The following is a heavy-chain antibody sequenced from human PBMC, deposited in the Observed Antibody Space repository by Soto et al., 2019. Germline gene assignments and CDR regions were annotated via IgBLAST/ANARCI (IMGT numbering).Heavy chain of an antibody. Sequence: SETLSLTCTVSGDSVRSGSYYWSWIRQPPGKGLEWIGSMLYSGSTNYNPSLKSRVTISMGASNNQFSLNLRSVTGADTAMYYCARDGATASHYYYYGVDVWGQGSTVTVSS. CDR2: MLYSGST. D-gene: IGHD1-26*01. CDR1: GDSVRSGSYY. CDR3: ARDGATASHYYYYGVDV. J-gene: IGHJ6*02. V-gene: IGHV4-61*01.